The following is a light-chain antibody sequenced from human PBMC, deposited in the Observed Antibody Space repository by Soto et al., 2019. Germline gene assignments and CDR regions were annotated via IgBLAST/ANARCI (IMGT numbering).Light chain of an antibody. CDR3: QQYSDWPLT. CDR1: QSVGNN. V-gene: IGKV3-15*01. Sequence: EIVMTQSPATLSVSPGERATLSCRASQSVGNNFAWYQQKPGQAPRLLIFATSTRATGVPGRFSGSGSETEFTLTISSLQSEDVAVYYCQQYSDWPLTFGGGTKVEIE. CDR2: ATS. J-gene: IGKJ4*01.